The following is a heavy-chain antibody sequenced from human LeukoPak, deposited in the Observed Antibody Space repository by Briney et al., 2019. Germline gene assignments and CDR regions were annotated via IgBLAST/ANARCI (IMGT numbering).Heavy chain of an antibody. CDR3: VRGGFYVTGH. CDR2: ILYDGSKK. V-gene: IGHV3-30*03. CDR1: EFTFSSYG. Sequence: GGSLRLSCVASEFTFSSYGMYWVRQAPGKGLEWVAVILYDGSKKQYADSVRGRFTISRDTSKNTLYLQMNSLRAEDAAVYDCVRGGFYVTGHWGQGTLVTVSS. D-gene: IGHD2/OR15-2a*01. J-gene: IGHJ4*02.